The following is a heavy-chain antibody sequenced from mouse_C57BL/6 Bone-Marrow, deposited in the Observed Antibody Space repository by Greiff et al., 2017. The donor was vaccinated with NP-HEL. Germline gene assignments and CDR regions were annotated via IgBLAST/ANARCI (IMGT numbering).Heavy chain of an antibody. D-gene: IGHD5-5*01. CDR3: ARDRLPGYFDY. V-gene: IGHV5-4*01. CDR1: GFTFSSYA. CDR2: ISDGGSYT. J-gene: IGHJ2*01. Sequence: EVQVVESGGGLVKPGGSLKLSCAASGFTFSSYAMSWVRQTPEKRLEWVATISDGGSYTYYPDNVKGRFTISRDNAKNNLYLQMSHLKSEDTAMYYCARDRLPGYFDYWGQGTTLTVSS.